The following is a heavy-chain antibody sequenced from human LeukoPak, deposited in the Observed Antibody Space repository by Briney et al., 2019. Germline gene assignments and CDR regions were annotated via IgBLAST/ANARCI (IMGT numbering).Heavy chain of an antibody. CDR1: GGSFSGYY. CDR3: ARDRAPYCSSTSCYQGHDY. CDR2: INHSGST. J-gene: IGHJ4*02. D-gene: IGHD2-2*01. V-gene: IGHV4-34*01. Sequence: SETLSLTCAVYGGSFSGYYWSWIRQPPGKGLEWIGEINHSGSTNYNPSLKSRVTISVDTSKIQFSLKLSSVTTADTAVYYCARDRAPYCSSTSCYQGHDYWGQGTLVTISS.